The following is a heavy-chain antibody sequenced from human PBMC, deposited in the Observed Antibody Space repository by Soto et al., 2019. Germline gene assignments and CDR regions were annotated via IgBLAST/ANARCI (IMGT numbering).Heavy chain of an antibody. CDR1: GYTFTSYY. V-gene: IGHV1-46*01. CDR2: INPSGGST. D-gene: IGHD5-12*01. Sequence: ASVKVSCKASGYTFTSYYMHWVRQAPGQGLEWMGIINPSGGSTSYAQKFRGRVTMTRDTSTSTVYMELSSLRSEDTAVYYCARPSGYSGYDSDFDYWGQGTLVTVSS. J-gene: IGHJ4*02. CDR3: ARPSGYSGYDSDFDY.